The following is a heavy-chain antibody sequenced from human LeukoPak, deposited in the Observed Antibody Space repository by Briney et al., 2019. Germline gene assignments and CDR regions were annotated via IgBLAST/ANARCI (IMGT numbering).Heavy chain of an antibody. CDR2: INHSGST. Sequence: SETLSLTCAVYGGSFSGYYWSWIRQPPGKGLEWIGEINHSGSTNYNPSLKSRVTISVDTSKNQFSLKLSSVTAGDTDVYYCARGQFQEDTVVVPAARGPNGNWFDPWGQGTLVTVSS. CDR3: ARGQFQEDTVVVPAARGPNGNWFDP. J-gene: IGHJ5*02. D-gene: IGHD2-2*01. V-gene: IGHV4-34*01. CDR1: GGSFSGYY.